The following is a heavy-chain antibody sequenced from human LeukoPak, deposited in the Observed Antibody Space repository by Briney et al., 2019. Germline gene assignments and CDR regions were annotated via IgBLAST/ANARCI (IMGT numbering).Heavy chain of an antibody. J-gene: IGHJ5*02. D-gene: IGHD3-10*01. CDR3: AKGALVGSGSYWPLVA. V-gene: IGHV3-23*01. CDR1: GFTFSSPA. CDR2: LSGSGGGT. Sequence: GGSLRLSCAASGFTFSSPAMTWVRQAPGKGLEWVSALSGSGGGTFYADSVKGRFTISRDNSKNTLYLQMNSLRAEDTAVYYCAKGALVGSGSYWPLVAWGQGTLVNVSS.